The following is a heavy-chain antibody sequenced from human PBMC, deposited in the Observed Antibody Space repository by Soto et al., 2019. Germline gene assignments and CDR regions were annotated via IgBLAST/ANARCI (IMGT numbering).Heavy chain of an antibody. CDR1: GGSISSYY. Sequence: SETLSLTCTVSGGSISSYYWSWIRQPPGKGLEWIGYIYYSGSTNYNPSLKSRVTISVDTSKNQFSLKLSSVTAADTAVYYCARDPPPIAARRDAGYWGQGTLVTVSS. J-gene: IGHJ4*02. D-gene: IGHD6-6*01. V-gene: IGHV4-59*01. CDR2: IYYSGST. CDR3: ARDPPPIAARRDAGY.